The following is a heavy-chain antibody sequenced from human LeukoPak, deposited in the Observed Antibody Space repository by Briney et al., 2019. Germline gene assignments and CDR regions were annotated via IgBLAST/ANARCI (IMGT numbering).Heavy chain of an antibody. J-gene: IGHJ5*02. CDR1: GGSISSYY. Sequence: PSETLSLTCTVSGGSISSYYWSWIRQPPGKGLEWIGYIYYSGSTNYNPSLKSRVTISVDTSKNQFSLKLSSVTAADTAVYYCARQNRYSGSYYWFDPWGQGTLVTVSS. CDR3: ARQNRYSGSYYWFDP. V-gene: IGHV4-59*08. CDR2: IYYSGST. D-gene: IGHD1-26*01.